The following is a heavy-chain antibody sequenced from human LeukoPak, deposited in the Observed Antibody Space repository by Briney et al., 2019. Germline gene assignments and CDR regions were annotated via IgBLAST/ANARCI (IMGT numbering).Heavy chain of an antibody. Sequence: GESLKISCKGSGYSFGDYCTAWVRQMPGKGLEWMGIVYPGDSDTTYSPSFQGQVTFSADKSIKTAYLQWSSLRASDSAMYYCAKYDSSGYIDYWGQGTLVTVSS. CDR2: VYPGDSDT. CDR3: AKYDSSGYIDY. V-gene: IGHV5-51*01. CDR1: GYSFGDYC. D-gene: IGHD6-25*01. J-gene: IGHJ4*02.